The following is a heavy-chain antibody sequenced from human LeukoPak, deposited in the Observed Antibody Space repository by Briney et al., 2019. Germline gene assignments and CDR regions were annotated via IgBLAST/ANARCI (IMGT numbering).Heavy chain of an antibody. V-gene: IGHV1-8*01. D-gene: IGHD2-2*01. CDR3: ARLHPCSSTSCYLFDY. CDR1: GYTFTSYD. J-gene: IGHJ4*02. CDR2: MNPNSGNT. Sequence: ASVKVSCKASGYTFTSYDINWVRQATGQGLEWMGWMNPNSGNTGYAQKFQGRVTMTRNTSISTAYMELSSLRSEDTAVYYCARLHPCSSTSCYLFDYWGQGTLVTVSS.